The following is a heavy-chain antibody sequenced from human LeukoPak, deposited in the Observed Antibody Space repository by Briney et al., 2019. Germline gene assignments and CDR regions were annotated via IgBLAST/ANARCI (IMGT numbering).Heavy chain of an antibody. CDR3: ARGLNFGNSSSEEYYYYYYGMDV. J-gene: IGHJ6*02. V-gene: IGHV4-30-2*01. Sequence: SQTLSLTCAVSGSSISSGGYSWSWIRQPPGKGLEWIGYIYHSGSTYYNPSLKSRVTISVDRSKNQFSLKLSFVTAADTAVYYCARGLNFGNSSSEEYYYYYYGMDVWGQGTTVTVSS. CDR2: IYHSGST. D-gene: IGHD6-6*01. CDR1: GSSISSGGYS.